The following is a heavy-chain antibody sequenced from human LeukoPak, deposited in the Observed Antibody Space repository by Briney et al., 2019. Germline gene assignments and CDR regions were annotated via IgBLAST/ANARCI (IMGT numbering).Heavy chain of an antibody. CDR2: ISGSGGST. V-gene: IGHV3-23*01. D-gene: IGHD3-22*01. Sequence: PGGSLRLSRAPSGFTLSSYAMSWVRQAPRQGVEWVSAISGSGGSTYYADSVKGRFTISRDNSKNTLYLQINSLRAEDTAMYYCARAPMSYDSSGFGGAFDIWGQGTMVTVSS. CDR3: ARAPMSYDSSGFGGAFDI. J-gene: IGHJ3*02. CDR1: GFTLSSYA.